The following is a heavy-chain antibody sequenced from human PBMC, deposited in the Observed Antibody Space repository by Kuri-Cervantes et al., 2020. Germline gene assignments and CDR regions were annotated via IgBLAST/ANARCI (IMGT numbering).Heavy chain of an antibody. CDR2: ISYDGSNK. CDR3: ARDPNTDMGI. D-gene: IGHD5-18*01. V-gene: IGHV3-30*03. CDR1: GFTFSSDC. Sequence: GGSLSLACAVSGFTFSSDCMHWVRQAPGKGLEWVAVISYDGSNKYYADSVKGRFTISRDNSENTLYLQMNSLGAEDTAVYSCARDPNTDMGIWGQGTLVTVSS. J-gene: IGHJ4*02.